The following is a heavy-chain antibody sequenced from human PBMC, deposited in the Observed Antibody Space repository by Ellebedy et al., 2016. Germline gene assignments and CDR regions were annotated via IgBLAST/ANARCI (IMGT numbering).Heavy chain of an antibody. Sequence: GGSLRLXXAASGFTFSSYALNWVRQAPGKGLEWVAVISYDGTNNYYADSVKGRFTISRDNSKNTLFLQISSLRVEDTAIYFCTRGTDCTTGICLYGMDVWGQGTTVTVSS. D-gene: IGHD2-8*01. CDR1: GFTFSSYA. J-gene: IGHJ6*02. CDR3: TRGTDCTTGICLYGMDV. CDR2: ISYDGTNN. V-gene: IGHV3-30*04.